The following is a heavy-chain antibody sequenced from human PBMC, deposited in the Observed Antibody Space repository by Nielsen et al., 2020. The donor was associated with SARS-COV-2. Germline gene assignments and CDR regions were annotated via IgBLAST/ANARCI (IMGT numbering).Heavy chain of an antibody. CDR1: GFIFSTYT. CDR2: ITGDGSST. D-gene: IGHD1-26*01. Sequence: GESLKISCAASGFIFSTYTMNWVRQVPGKGLVWVSRITGDGSSTDYADSVKGRFTISRDNGKNTLYLQMNSLRAEDTAVYYCALGATPGAFDIWGQGTMVTVSS. V-gene: IGHV3-74*01. CDR3: ALGATPGAFDI. J-gene: IGHJ3*02.